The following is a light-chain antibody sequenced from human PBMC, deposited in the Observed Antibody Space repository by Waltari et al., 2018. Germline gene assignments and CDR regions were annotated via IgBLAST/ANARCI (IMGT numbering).Light chain of an antibody. Sequence: EIVLTQSPGTLSLSPGERATLSCRASQSVGRYLAWYQQKPGQAPRPLIYDASSRATGIPDRFSGGGSGTDFSLTISRLEPEDFAAYHCQHYVSLPVTFGQGTKVEIK. CDR1: QSVGRY. CDR2: DAS. V-gene: IGKV3-20*01. CDR3: QHYVSLPVT. J-gene: IGKJ1*01.